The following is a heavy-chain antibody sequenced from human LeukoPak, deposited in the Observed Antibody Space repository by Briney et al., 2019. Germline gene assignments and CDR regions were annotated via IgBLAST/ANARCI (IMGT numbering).Heavy chain of an antibody. CDR2: INSDGTNT. D-gene: IGHD4-17*01. CDR1: GFTFSNYW. J-gene: IGHJ2*01. V-gene: IGHV3-74*01. CDR3: VRWTTVTTGRYFDL. Sequence: GGSLRLSCAGSGFTFSNYWVHWVRQAPGKGLVWVSRINSDGTNTNYADSVKGRFTISRDNAKNTLYLQMNSPRAEDTAVYYCVRWTTVTTGRYFDLWGRGTLVTVSS.